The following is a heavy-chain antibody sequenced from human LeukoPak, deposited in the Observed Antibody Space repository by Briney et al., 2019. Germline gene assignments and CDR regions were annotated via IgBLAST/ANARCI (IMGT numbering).Heavy chain of an antibody. CDR3: ARGGVTMVVMGYFDY. D-gene: IGHD4-23*01. Sequence: ASVKVSCKASGGTFSSYAISWVRQAPGQGLEWMGGIIPIFGTANYAQKFQGRVTITTDESTSTAYMELSSLRSEDTAVYYCARGGVTMVVMGYFDYWGQGTQVTVSS. V-gene: IGHV1-69*05. CDR1: GGTFSSYA. J-gene: IGHJ4*02. CDR2: IIPIFGTA.